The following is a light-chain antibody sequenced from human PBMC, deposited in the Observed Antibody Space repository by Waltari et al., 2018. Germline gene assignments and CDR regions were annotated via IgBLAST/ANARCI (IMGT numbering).Light chain of an antibody. Sequence: QSVLTQPPSVSGAPGPRVTISCTGSGSTIGAGSDVHWYQQLPRAAPKLLIYGSSTRPLGVPDRFFGSTSGTSASLAITGLQAEDEADYYCQSYDTSLSVVFGGGTKLTVL. CDR2: GSS. J-gene: IGLJ3*02. CDR3: QSYDTSLSVV. CDR1: GSTIGAGSD. V-gene: IGLV1-40*01.